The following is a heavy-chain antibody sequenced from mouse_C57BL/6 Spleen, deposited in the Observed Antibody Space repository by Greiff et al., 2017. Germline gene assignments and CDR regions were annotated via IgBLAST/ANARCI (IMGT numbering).Heavy chain of an antibody. J-gene: IGHJ4*01. CDR1: GYAFSSYW. CDR2: IYPGDGDT. CDR3: ARREPGRGYAMDY. Sequence: QVQLQQSGAELVKPGASVKISCKASGYAFSSYWMNWVKQRPGKGLEWIGQIYPGDGDTNYNEKFKGKATLTADKSSSTAYMQLSSLTSEDSAVYFCARREPGRGYAMDYWGQGTSVTVSS. D-gene: IGHD4-1*01. V-gene: IGHV1-80*01.